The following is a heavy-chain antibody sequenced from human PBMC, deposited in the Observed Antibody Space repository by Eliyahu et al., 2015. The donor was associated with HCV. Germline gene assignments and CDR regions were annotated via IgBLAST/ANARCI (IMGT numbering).Heavy chain of an antibody. CDR1: XXSISSYY. CDR2: IYYSGST. Sequence: QVQLQESGPGLVKPSETLSLTCTVSXXSISSYYWSWIRQPPGKGLEWIGYIYYSGSTNYNPSLKSRVTISVDTSKNQFSLKLSSVTAADTAVYYCAGGVKGYSYGYHWGQGTLVTVSS. CDR3: AGGVKGYSYGYH. J-gene: IGHJ5*02. D-gene: IGHD5-18*01. V-gene: IGHV4-59*01.